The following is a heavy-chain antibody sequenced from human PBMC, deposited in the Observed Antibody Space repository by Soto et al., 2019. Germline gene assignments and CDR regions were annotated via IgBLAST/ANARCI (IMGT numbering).Heavy chain of an antibody. D-gene: IGHD5-18*01. CDR2: IYYSGST. CDR3: ARGAGVRLWQKTYYFDY. CDR1: GGSISSGGYY. Sequence: QVQLQESGPGLVKPSQTLSLTCTVSGGSISSGGYYWSWIRQHPGKGLEWIGYIYYSGSTYYNPSLKRRVTTSVDKSKNQFSLKLSSVTAADTAVYYCARGAGVRLWQKTYYFDYWGQGTLVTVSS. J-gene: IGHJ4*02. V-gene: IGHV4-31*03.